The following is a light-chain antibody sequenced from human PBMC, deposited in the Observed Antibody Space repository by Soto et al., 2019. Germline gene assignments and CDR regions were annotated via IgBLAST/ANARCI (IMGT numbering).Light chain of an antibody. J-gene: IGLJ2*01. V-gene: IGLV2-14*01. Sequence: QSALTQPASVSGSPGQSITISCTGTSSDVGGYNNVPWYHQHPGKAPKLIIYDDSNRPSGVSNRFSGSKSGNTASLTISGLQAEDEADYYCSSYTSSSTPLVFGGGTKLTVL. CDR3: SSYTSSSTPLV. CDR2: DDS. CDR1: SSDVGGYNN.